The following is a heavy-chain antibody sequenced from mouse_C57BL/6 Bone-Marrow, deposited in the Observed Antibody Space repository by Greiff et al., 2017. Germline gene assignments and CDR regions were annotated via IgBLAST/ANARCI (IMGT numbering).Heavy chain of an antibody. CDR1: GFNIKDDY. CDR2: IDPENGDT. J-gene: IGHJ4*01. Sequence: EVKLMESGAELVRPGASVKLSCTASGFNIKDDYMHWVKQRPEQGLEWIGWIDPENGDTEYASKFQGKATITADTSSNPAYLQLSSLTSEDTAVSSGTYLCDLDGWGQGTSVTVSS. CDR3: TYLCDLDG. D-gene: IGHD2-13*01. V-gene: IGHV14-4*01.